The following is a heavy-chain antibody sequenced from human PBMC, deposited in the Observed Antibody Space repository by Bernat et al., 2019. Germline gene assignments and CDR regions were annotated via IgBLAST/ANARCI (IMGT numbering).Heavy chain of an antibody. J-gene: IGHJ3*02. CDR1: GFPFSNAW. CDR3: TTKFWGGYPDASDI. Sequence: EVQLVESGGGLVKPGGSLRLSCSASGFPFSNAWMTWVRQVPGKGLAWVGLVKKKSDGGTTEYAAPVKGRLTISRDDSKNTLFLQLNSLTTEDTAVYYCTTKFWGGYPDASDIWGQGTMVTVAS. D-gene: IGHD3-16*02. CDR2: VKKKSDGGTT. V-gene: IGHV3-15*01.